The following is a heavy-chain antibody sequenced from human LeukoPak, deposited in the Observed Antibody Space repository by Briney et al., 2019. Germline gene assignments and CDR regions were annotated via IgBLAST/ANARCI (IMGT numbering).Heavy chain of an antibody. CDR1: GGTFSSYA. D-gene: IGHD3-9*01. Sequence: SVKVSCKASGGTFSSYAISWVRQAPGQGLEWMGRIIPILGIANYAQKFQGRVTITADKSTSTAYMELSSLRSEDTAVYYCARGWVLRYFDWSPYYYYGMDVWGQGTTVTVSS. J-gene: IGHJ6*02. CDR2: IIPILGIA. V-gene: IGHV1-69*04. CDR3: ARGWVLRYFDWSPYYYYGMDV.